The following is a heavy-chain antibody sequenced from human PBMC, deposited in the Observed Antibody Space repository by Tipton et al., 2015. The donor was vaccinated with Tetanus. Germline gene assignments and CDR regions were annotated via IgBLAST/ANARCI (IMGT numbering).Heavy chain of an antibody. V-gene: IGHV1-46*01. CDR2: INPSGGTP. J-gene: IGHJ4*02. Sequence: QVQLVQSGAVVKKPGASVTLSCKTSGYTFLDYYMHWVRQAPGQGLEWLAMINPSGGTPNYAQKFQGRVIVTRDMATSTAYMDVRSLRPDDTAVYYCARESRDGSKPLDYWGQGTLVTVSS. CDR3: ARESRDGSKPLDY. D-gene: IGHD5-24*01. CDR1: GYTFLDYY.